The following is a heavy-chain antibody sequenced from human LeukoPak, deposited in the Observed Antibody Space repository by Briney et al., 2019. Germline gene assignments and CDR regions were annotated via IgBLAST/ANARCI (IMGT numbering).Heavy chain of an antibody. D-gene: IGHD6-19*01. CDR3: ARHLSSSGWYWN. CDR2: IYYSGST. Sequence: SETLSLTCTVSGGSISSYYWSWIWQPPGKGLEWIGYIYYSGSTNYNPSLKSRVTISVDTSKKQFSLKLSSVTAADTAVYYCARHLSSSGWYWNWGQGTLVTVSS. V-gene: IGHV4-59*08. J-gene: IGHJ4*02. CDR1: GGSISSYY.